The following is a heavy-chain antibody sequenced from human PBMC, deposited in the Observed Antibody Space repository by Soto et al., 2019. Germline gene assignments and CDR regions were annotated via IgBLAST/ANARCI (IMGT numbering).Heavy chain of an antibody. CDR1: GISFDDYA. Sequence: VQLVESEGGLVQPGRSRRLSCVVSGISFDDYAMHWVRQVPGKGLEWVSGINWDSGDIGYADSVKGRFTISRDNAKNSLYLQMNSLRTEDTALYYCAKDTAPGFYDANGHLDYWGQGTPVTVSS. CDR3: AKDTAPGFYDANGHLDY. V-gene: IGHV3-9*01. D-gene: IGHD2-8*01. CDR2: INWDSGDI. J-gene: IGHJ4*02.